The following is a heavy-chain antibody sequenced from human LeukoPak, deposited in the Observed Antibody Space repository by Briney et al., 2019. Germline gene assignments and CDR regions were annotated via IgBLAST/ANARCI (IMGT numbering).Heavy chain of an antibody. J-gene: IGHJ4*02. CDR2: ISSSSSYI. D-gene: IGHD6-19*01. CDR3: ARDRFREVAVVPHAPVGYFDY. CDR1: GFTFSSYS. V-gene: IGHV3-21*01. Sequence: GGSLRLSCAASGFTFSSYSMNWVRQAPGKGLEWVSSISSSSSYIYYADSVKGRFTISRDNAKNSLYLQMNSLRAEDTAVYYCARDRFREVAVVPHAPVGYFDYWGQGTLVTVSS.